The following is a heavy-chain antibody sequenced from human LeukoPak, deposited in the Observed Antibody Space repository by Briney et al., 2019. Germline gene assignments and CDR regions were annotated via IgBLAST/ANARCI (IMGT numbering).Heavy chain of an antibody. CDR2: IYTSGST. D-gene: IGHD4-17*01. V-gene: IGHV4-4*08. J-gene: IGHJ4*02. Sequence: SETLSLTCAVYGGSFSGYYWSWIRQPPGKGLEWIGRIYTSGSTNYNPSLKSRVTISVDTSKNQFSLKLSSVTAADTAVYYCARDSGDYPYGPSVYFDYWGQGTLVTVSS. CDR1: GGSFSGYY. CDR3: ARDSGDYPYGPSVYFDY.